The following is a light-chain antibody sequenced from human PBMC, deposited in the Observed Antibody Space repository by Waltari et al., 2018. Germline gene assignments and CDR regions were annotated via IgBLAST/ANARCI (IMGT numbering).Light chain of an antibody. V-gene: IGKV3-15*01. J-gene: IGKJ2*01. CDR3: QQYNNWRT. CDR1: QSISRN. CDR2: GAS. Sequence: EILMTQSPPTLSVSPGERATLSCRASQSISRNLAWYQQKPGQATRLLIYGASTRATGIPVRFSGSGSGTEFTLTISSLQSEDFAVYYCQQYNNWRTFGQGTKLEIK.